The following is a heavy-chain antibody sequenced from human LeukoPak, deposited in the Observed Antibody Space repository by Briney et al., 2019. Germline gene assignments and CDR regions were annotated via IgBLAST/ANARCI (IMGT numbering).Heavy chain of an antibody. CDR1: GFTFRSYW. D-gene: IGHD3-10*01. Sequence: GGSLRLSCAASGFTFRSYWMHWVRQAPGKGLVWVSHIHSDGSSTSYADSVQGRSTISRDNAKNTLYLQMNSLRAEDTAVYYCASHNYGYDYWGQGTLVTDSS. V-gene: IGHV3-74*01. CDR2: IHSDGSST. J-gene: IGHJ4*02. CDR3: ASHNYGYDY.